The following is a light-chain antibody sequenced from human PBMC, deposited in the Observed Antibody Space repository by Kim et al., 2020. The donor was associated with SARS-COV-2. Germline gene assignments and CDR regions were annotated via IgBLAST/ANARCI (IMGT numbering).Light chain of an antibody. CDR3: QQYDNYPLS. CDR2: AAS. J-gene: IGKJ4*01. V-gene: IGKV1-33*01. Sequence: DIQMTQFPSSLSASVGDRVTITCQASQDINYYLTWYQQKPGKAPKPLIYAASNLETGVPSRFSGSRSGTDFTLTISSLQPEDFATYYCQQYDNYPLSFGGGTKVDIK. CDR1: QDINYY.